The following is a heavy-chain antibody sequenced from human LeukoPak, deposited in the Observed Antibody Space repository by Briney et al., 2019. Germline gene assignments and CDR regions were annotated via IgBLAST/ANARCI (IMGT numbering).Heavy chain of an antibody. V-gene: IGHV4-59*01. J-gene: IGHJ4*02. Sequence: SETLSLTCAVSGDSISSYYWSWIRQPPGKGLELIGYIDYSGSTNYNPSLKSRVTISVDTSKNQFSLKLSSVTAADTAVYYCARGGYSYGSFRLYFDYWGQGTLVTVSS. CDR2: IDYSGST. D-gene: IGHD5-18*01. CDR3: ARGGYSYGSFRLYFDY. CDR1: GDSISSYY.